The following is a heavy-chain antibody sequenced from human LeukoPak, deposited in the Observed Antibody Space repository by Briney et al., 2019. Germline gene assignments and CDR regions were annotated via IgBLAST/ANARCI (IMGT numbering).Heavy chain of an antibody. CDR3: ARAYCSSTSCYAGHYYYGMDV. D-gene: IGHD2-2*01. J-gene: IGHJ6*02. V-gene: IGHV4-34*01. CDR1: GGSFSGYY. CDR2: INHSGST. Sequence: PSETLSLTCAVYGGSFSGYYWSWLRQPPGKGLEWIGEINHSGSTNYNPSLKSRVTISVDTSKNQFSLKLSSVTAADTAVYYCARAYCSSTSCYAGHYYYGMDVWGQGTTVTVSS.